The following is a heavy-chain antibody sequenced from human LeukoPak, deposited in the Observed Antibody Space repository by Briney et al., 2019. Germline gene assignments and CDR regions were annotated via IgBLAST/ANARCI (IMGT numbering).Heavy chain of an antibody. Sequence: SETLSLTCTVSGGSISSSSYYWGWIRQPPGKGLEWIGSIYYSGSTYYNPSLKSRVTISVDTSKNQFSLKLSSVTAADTAVYYCARQGFDCSSTSCPYNRFDPWGQGTLVTVSS. CDR2: IYYSGST. J-gene: IGHJ5*02. CDR3: ARQGFDCSSTSCPYNRFDP. V-gene: IGHV4-39*01. D-gene: IGHD2-2*01. CDR1: GGSISSSSYY.